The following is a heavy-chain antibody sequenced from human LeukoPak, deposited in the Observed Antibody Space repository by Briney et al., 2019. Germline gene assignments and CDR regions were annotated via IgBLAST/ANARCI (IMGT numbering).Heavy chain of an antibody. CDR2: IIPMFGTA. V-gene: IGHV1-69*01. J-gene: IGHJ4*02. CDR1: GGTFSSYA. Sequence: SVKVSCKASGGTFSSYAISWVRQAPGQGLEWMGGIIPMFGTANYAQKFQGRVTITADESTSTAYMELSSLRSEDTAVYYCARDLAYYYDSSGYPFILNYFDYWGQGTLVTVSS. D-gene: IGHD3-22*01. CDR3: ARDLAYYYDSSGYPFILNYFDY.